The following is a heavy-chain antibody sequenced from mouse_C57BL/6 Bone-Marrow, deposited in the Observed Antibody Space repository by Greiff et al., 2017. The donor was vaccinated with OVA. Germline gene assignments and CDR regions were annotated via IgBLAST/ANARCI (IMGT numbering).Heavy chain of an antibody. V-gene: IGHV3-5*01. D-gene: IGHD1-1*01. CDR1: GISITTGNYR. CDR3: ARGNYGSSFYYFDY. CDR2: IYYSGTI. Sequence: EVMLVESGPGLVKPSQTVFLTCTVTGISITTGNYRWSWIRQFPGNKLEWIGYIYYSGTITYNPSLTSRTTITRDTPKNQFFLEMNSLTAEDTATYYCARGNYGSSFYYFDYWGQGTTLTVSS. J-gene: IGHJ2*01.